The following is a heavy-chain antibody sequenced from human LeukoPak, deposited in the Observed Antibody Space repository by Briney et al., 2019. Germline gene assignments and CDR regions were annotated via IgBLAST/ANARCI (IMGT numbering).Heavy chain of an antibody. Sequence: GGSLRLSCVASGFTFSSYGMHWVRQAPGKGLEWLSAISISGDDTYYADSVKGRFTISRDNSKNTLYLQMNSLSADDTAMYYCANEIRPNDYWGQGTLVTVSS. J-gene: IGHJ4*02. CDR2: ISISGDDT. CDR3: ANEIRPNDY. CDR1: GFTFSSYG. V-gene: IGHV3-23*01. D-gene: IGHD4-17*01.